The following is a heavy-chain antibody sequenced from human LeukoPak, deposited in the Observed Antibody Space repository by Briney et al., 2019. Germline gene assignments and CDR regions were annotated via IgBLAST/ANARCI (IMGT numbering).Heavy chain of an antibody. Sequence: KSSETLSLTCTVSGGSISSSGYYWSWIRQPPGKGLEWIGYIYYSGSTNYNPSLKSRVTISVDTSKNQFSLKLSSVTAADTAVYYCARERVRDGYQNAFDIWGQGTMVTVSS. V-gene: IGHV4-61*08. CDR2: IYYSGST. CDR3: ARERVRDGYQNAFDI. J-gene: IGHJ3*02. CDR1: GGSISSSGYY. D-gene: IGHD5-24*01.